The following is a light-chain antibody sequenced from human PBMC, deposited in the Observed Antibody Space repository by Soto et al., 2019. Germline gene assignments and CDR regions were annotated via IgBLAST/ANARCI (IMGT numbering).Light chain of an antibody. CDR2: GAS. Sequence: EIVLTHSPATLSLSPGETATLSCRDSQTVATYWLAWYQQRPGQPPRLLIYGASSRATGIPDRFSATGSGTDFTLTISSLEPEDFAVYYCQHYDRSPPVTFGQGTRLEIK. V-gene: IGKV3-20*01. J-gene: IGKJ5*01. CDR1: QTVATYW. CDR3: QHYDRSPPVT.